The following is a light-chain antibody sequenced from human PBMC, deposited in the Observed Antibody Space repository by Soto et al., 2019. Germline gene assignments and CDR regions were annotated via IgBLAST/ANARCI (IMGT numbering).Light chain of an antibody. CDR1: QSVSSSY. V-gene: IGKV3-20*01. CDR2: GAS. J-gene: IGKJ1*01. CDR3: QQYGSSPWT. Sequence: EIVLTQSPGTLSLSPGERATLSCRASQSVSSSYLAWYQQKPGQAPRLLIYGASSRATGIPDRFSGSGSGTDFTLTISRMEPEDVAVYYCQQYGSSPWTFGQGNKVELK.